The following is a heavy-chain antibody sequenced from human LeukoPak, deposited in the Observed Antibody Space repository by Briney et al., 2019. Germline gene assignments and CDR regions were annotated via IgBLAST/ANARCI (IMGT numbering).Heavy chain of an antibody. J-gene: IGHJ4*02. D-gene: IGHD2-21*02. CDR3: ARPYCGGDCYLYEYYFDY. V-gene: IGHV3-7*01. CDR1: GFTFSGYW. Sequence: GGSLRLSCAASGFTFSGYWMSWVHRAPGKGLEWVANIKQDGSEKYYVDSVKGRFTISRDNAKNSLYLQMNSLRAEDTAVYYCARPYCGGDCYLYEYYFDYWGQGTLVTVSS. CDR2: IKQDGSEK.